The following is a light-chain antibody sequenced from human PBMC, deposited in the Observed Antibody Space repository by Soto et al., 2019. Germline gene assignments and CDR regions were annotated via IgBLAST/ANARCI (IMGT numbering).Light chain of an antibody. J-gene: IGKJ4*01. CDR1: QSVSSN. CDR3: QQYNNWALT. V-gene: IGKV3-15*01. Sequence: EIVMTQSPATLSVSPGERATLSCRASQSVSSNLAWYQQKPGQAPRLLIYGASTRATGIPARFSGSGSGTEFTLTISSPQSEDFAVYYCQQYNNWALTFGGGTKVDIK. CDR2: GAS.